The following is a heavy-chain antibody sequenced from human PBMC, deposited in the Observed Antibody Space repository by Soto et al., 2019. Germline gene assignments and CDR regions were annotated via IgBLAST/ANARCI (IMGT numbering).Heavy chain of an antibody. CDR3: ARQIARMKDLTGYYSFGY. J-gene: IGHJ4*02. D-gene: IGHD3-9*01. V-gene: IGHV4-31*03. CDR1: GGSISSGGYY. Sequence: QVQLQESGPGLVKPSQTLSLTCTVSGGSISSGGYYWSWIRQHPGKGLEWIGYIYYSGSTYYNPSLQSRVTISVDTSKNQFSLELSSVTAADTAVYYCARQIARMKDLTGYYSFGYLGQGTLVTVSP. CDR2: IYYSGST.